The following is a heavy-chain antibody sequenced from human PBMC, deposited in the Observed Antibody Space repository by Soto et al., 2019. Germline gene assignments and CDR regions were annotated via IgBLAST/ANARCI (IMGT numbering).Heavy chain of an antibody. CDR1: GFTFSSYA. CDR2: ISYDGSNK. D-gene: IGHD1-1*01. V-gene: IGHV3-30-3*01. CDR3: AREPPLQMGRTVDY. J-gene: IGHJ4*02. Sequence: QVQLVESGGGVVQPGRSLRLSCAASGFTFSSYAMHWVRQAPGKGLEWVAVISYDGSNKYYADSVKGRFTISRDNSKNTLYLQMNSLRSEDTAVYYCAREPPLQMGRTVDYWGQGTLVTVSS.